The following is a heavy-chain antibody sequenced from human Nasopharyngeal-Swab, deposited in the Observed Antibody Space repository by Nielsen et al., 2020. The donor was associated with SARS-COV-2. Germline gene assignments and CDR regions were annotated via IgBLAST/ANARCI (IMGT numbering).Heavy chain of an antibody. D-gene: IGHD3-3*01. CDR3: ARDPHAERITIFGVVIRLGTFDI. J-gene: IGHJ3*02. V-gene: IGHV4-39*07. CDR2: IYYSGST. Sequence: WIRQPPGKGLEWIGSIYYSGSTYYNSSLKSRVTISVDTSKNQFSLKLTSVTAADTALYYCARDPHAERITIFGVVIRLGTFDIWGQGTMVTVSS.